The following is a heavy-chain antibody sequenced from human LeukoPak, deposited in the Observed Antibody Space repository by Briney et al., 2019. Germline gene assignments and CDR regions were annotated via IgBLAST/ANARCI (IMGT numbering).Heavy chain of an antibody. V-gene: IGHV4-61*02. D-gene: IGHD1-14*01. CDR1: GGSISSGSYY. Sequence: PSQTLSLTCTVSGGSISSGSYYWTWIRQPAGKGLEWIGRIFSSGSANYNPSLKSRVTVSVDTSKNQFSLKLSSVTAADTAVYYCASQPGGFDYWGQGALVTVSS. CDR3: ASQPGGFDY. J-gene: IGHJ4*02. CDR2: IFSSGSA.